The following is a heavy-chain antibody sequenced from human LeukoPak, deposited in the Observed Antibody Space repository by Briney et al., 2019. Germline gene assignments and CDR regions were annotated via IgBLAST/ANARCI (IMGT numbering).Heavy chain of an antibody. CDR3: ASISTAVPFDY. V-gene: IGHV1-46*01. D-gene: IGHD4-23*01. J-gene: IGHJ4*02. CDR1: GYTFTSYH. CDR2: INPSGGST. Sequence: ASVKVSCKASGYTFTSYHMHWVRQAPGQGLEWMGIINPSGGSTSYAQKFQGRVTMTRDMSTSTVYMELSSLRSEDTAVYYCASISTAVPFDYWGQGTLVTVSS.